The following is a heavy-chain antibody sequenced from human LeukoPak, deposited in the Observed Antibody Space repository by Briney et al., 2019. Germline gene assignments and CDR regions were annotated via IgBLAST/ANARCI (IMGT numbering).Heavy chain of an antibody. Sequence: PSETLSLTCAVYGGSFSGYYWSWIRQPPGKGLEWIGEINHSGSTNYNPSLKSRVTISVDTSKNQFSLKLSSVTAADTAVYYCARAPFQGSGWYCDYWGQGTLVTVSS. J-gene: IGHJ4*02. CDR1: GGSFSGYY. V-gene: IGHV4-34*01. CDR3: ARAPFQGSGWYCDY. CDR2: INHSGST. D-gene: IGHD6-19*01.